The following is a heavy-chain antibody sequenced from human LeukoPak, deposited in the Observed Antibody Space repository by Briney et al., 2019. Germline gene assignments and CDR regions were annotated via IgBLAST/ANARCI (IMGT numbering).Heavy chain of an antibody. J-gene: IGHJ6*03. CDR1: GFTFSSYA. CDR3: ARGSNAVAGTTYYYYYMDV. D-gene: IGHD6-19*01. CDR2: ISYDGSNK. Sequence: GRSLRLSCAASGFTFSSYAMHWVRQAPGKGLEGVADISYDGSNKYYADSVKGRFTISRDNSKNTLYLKMDSLRAEDTAVYYCARGSNAVAGTTYYYYYMDVWGKGTTVTVSS. V-gene: IGHV3-30*01.